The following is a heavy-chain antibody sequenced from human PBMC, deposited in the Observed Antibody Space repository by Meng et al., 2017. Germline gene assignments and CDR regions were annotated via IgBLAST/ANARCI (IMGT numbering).Heavy chain of an antibody. V-gene: IGHV3-53*01. Sequence: GESLKISCAASGFTVSSNYMSWVRQAPGKGLEWVSVIYSGGSTYYADSVKGRFTISRDNSKNTLYLQMNSLRAEDTAVYYCAKDFGGYYYDSSGYPFDYWGQGTLVTVSS. D-gene: IGHD3-22*01. CDR2: IYSGGST. J-gene: IGHJ4*02. CDR3: AKDFGGYYYDSSGYPFDY. CDR1: GFTVSSNY.